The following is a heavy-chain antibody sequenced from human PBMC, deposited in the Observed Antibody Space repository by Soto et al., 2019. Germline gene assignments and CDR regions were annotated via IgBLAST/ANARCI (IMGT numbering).Heavy chain of an antibody. D-gene: IGHD6-19*01. CDR3: ARASAAVDGDAQPRCYFDY. J-gene: IGHJ4*02. CDR2: ISAYNGNT. V-gene: IGHV1-18*01. Sequence: ASVKVSCKASGYTFTSYGISWVRQAPGQGLEWMGWISAYNGNTNYAQKLQGRVTMTTDTSASTAYMELSSLRSEDTAVYYCARASAAVDGDAQPRCYFDYWGQGTLVTVSS. CDR1: GYTFTSYG.